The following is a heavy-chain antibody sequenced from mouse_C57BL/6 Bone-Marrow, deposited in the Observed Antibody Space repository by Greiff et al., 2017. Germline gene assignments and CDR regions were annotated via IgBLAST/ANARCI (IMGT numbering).Heavy chain of an antibody. D-gene: IGHD1-1*02. CDR3: AREGGGNYWYFDV. Sequence: QVQLQQSGAELVRPGTSVKMSCKASGYTFTNYWIGWAKQRPGHGLEWIGDIYPGGGYTNYNAKFKGKATLTADKSSSPAYMQFSSLTSEDSAIYYCAREGGGNYWYFDVGGTGTTVTVSS. J-gene: IGHJ1*03. V-gene: IGHV1-63*01. CDR1: GYTFTNYW. CDR2: IYPGGGYT.